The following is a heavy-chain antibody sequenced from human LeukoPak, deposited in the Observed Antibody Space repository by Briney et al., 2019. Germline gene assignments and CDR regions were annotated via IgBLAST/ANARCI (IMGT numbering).Heavy chain of an antibody. V-gene: IGHV4-39*07. CDR1: GGSISSSSYY. J-gene: IGHJ6*02. CDR2: IYYSGST. CDR3: TGVRGVDYYYYGMDV. D-gene: IGHD3-10*01. Sequence: SETLSLTCTVSGGSISSSSYYWGWIRQPPGKGLEWIGSIYYSGSTYYNPSLKSRVTISVDTSKNQFSLKLSSVTAADTAVYYCTGVRGVDYYYYGMDVWGQGTTVTVSS.